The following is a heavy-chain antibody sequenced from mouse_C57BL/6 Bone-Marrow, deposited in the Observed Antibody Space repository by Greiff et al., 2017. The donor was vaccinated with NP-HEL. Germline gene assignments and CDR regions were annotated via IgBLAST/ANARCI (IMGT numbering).Heavy chain of an antibody. CDR1: GFTFSDYH. Sequence: DVQLVESGGGLVQPGGSLKLSCAASGFTFSDYHMYWVRQTPEKRLEWVAYISNGGGSTYYPDTVKGRFTISRDNAKNTLYLQMSRLKSEDTAMYYCARHPYYYGSSPDVWGTGTTVTVSS. CDR3: ARHPYYYGSSPDV. V-gene: IGHV5-12*01. CDR2: ISNGGGST. D-gene: IGHD1-1*01. J-gene: IGHJ1*03.